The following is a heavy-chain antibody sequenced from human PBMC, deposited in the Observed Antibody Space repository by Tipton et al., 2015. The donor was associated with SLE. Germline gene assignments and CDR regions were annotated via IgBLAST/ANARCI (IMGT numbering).Heavy chain of an antibody. V-gene: IGHV4-31*03. CDR2: IYYSGST. D-gene: IGHD1-26*01. CDR3: AREWVYSGSYLDY. Sequence: TLSLTCTVSGGSISSGGYYWSWICQQPGKGLEWIGYIYYSGSTYYNPSLKSRVTISVDTSKNQFSLKLSSVTAADTAVYYCAREWVYSGSYLDYWGQGTLVTVSS. CDR1: GGSISSGGYY. J-gene: IGHJ4*02.